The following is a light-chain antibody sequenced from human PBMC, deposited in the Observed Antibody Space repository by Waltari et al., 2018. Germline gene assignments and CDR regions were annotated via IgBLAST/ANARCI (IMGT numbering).Light chain of an antibody. CDR3: SSYGGDNNFVI. CDR1: RSDVGNYDY. V-gene: IGLV2-8*01. Sequence: QSALTPPPSASGSPGQSVTIPCPGPRSDVGNYDYVSWSQQPPGKVPKLIIYEVTKRPSGVSDRFSGSKSANTASLTVSGLQADDEADYYCSSYGGDNNFVIFGGGTKLTVL. J-gene: IGLJ2*01. CDR2: EVT.